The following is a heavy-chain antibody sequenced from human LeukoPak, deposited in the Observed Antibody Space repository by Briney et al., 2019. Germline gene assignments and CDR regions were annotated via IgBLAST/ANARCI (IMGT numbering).Heavy chain of an antibody. D-gene: IGHD3-22*01. CDR3: AKDRVYDSSGYFDY. J-gene: IGHJ4*02. V-gene: IGHV3-23*01. CDR2: ISGSGGST. CDR1: GFTFSSYA. Sequence: PGGSLRLSCAASGFTFSSYAMSWVRQAPGKGLEWVSAISGSGGSTYYADSVKGRFTISRDNSKNTLYPQMNSLRAEDTAVYYCAKDRVYDSSGYFDYWGQGTLVTVSS.